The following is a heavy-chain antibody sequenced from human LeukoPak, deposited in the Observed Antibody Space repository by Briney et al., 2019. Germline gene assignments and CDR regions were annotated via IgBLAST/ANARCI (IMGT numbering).Heavy chain of an antibody. V-gene: IGHV4-39*07. D-gene: IGHD4-17*01. J-gene: IGHJ6*03. CDR2: IYYSGST. CDR3: ARVAATDGDYPDGLEDYYYMDV. Sequence: PSETLSLTCTVSGGSISSSSYYWGWIRQPPGKGLEWIGSIYYSGSTYYNPSLKSRVTISVDTSKNQFSLKLSSVTAADTAVYYCARVAATDGDYPDGLEDYYYMDVWGKGTTVTVSS. CDR1: GGSISSSSYY.